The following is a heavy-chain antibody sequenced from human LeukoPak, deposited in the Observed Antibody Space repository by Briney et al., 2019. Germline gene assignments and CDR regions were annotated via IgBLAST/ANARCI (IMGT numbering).Heavy chain of an antibody. J-gene: IGHJ4*02. D-gene: IGHD4-17*01. CDR1: GFTFSSYG. CDR3: AVEGPTTPLIY. V-gene: IGHV3-33*01. CDR2: IWYDGSNK. Sequence: GGSLRLSCAASGFTFSSYGMHWVRQAPGKGLEWVAVIWYDGSNKYYADSVKGRFTISRDNSKNTLCLQMNSLRAEDTAVYYCAVEGPTTPLIYWGQGTLVTVSS.